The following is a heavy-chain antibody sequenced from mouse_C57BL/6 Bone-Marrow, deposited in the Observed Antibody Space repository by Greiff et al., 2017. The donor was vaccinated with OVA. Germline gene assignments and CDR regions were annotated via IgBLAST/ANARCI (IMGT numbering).Heavy chain of an antibody. D-gene: IGHD1-1*01. CDR1: GYAFSSSW. V-gene: IGHV1-82*01. CDR3: ARFYYYGSNYFDY. CDR2: IYPGDGDT. Sequence: VQLQQSGPELVKPGASVKISCKASGYAFSSSWMNWVKQRPGKGLEWIGRIYPGDGDTNYNGKFKGKATLTADKSSSTAYMQLSSLTSEDSAVYFCARFYYYGSNYFDYWGQGTTLTVSS. J-gene: IGHJ2*01.